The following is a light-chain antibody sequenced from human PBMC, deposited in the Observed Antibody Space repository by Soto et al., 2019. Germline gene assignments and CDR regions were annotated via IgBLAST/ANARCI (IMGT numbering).Light chain of an antibody. V-gene: IGKV4-1*01. CDR1: QSVLSSSNNQNY. J-gene: IGKJ1*01. CDR2: WAS. CDR3: QQYYSSPPT. Sequence: DIVMTQSPDSLAVSLGERATINCKSSQSVLSSSNNQNYLAWYQQKAGQPPKLLIYWASTRESGVPDRFSGSGSGTDFTLTISSLQAEDVAVYYCQQYYSSPPTFGQGTKVYIK.